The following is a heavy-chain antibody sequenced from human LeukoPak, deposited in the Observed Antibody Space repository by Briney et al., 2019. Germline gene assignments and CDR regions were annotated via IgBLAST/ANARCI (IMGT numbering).Heavy chain of an antibody. CDR3: AKDLSWGFDY. V-gene: IGHV3-23*01. Sequence: GGCLRLSCAASGYTLTFYGMSWVRQVPGKGLEWLSAISANGVGTYYADSVKGRFTISRDNSKNTLYLQMSRLRAEDTAVYYCAKDLSWGFDYWGQGTLVTVSS. CDR1: GYTLTFYG. CDR2: ISANGVGT. J-gene: IGHJ4*02. D-gene: IGHD3-16*01.